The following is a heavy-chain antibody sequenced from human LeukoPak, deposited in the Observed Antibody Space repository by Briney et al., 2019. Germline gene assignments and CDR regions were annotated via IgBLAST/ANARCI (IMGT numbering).Heavy chain of an antibody. CDR2: MNPNSGNT. Sequence: ASVTVSCKASGYTFTSYDINWVRQAPGQGLEWMGWMNPNSGNTGYAQKFQGRVTMTRNTSISTAYMELSSLRSEDTAVYYCARGQRRRYCSSTSCYTTDYWGQGTLVTVSS. V-gene: IGHV1-8*01. CDR3: ARGQRRRYCSSTSCYTTDY. D-gene: IGHD2-2*02. CDR1: GYTFTSYD. J-gene: IGHJ4*02.